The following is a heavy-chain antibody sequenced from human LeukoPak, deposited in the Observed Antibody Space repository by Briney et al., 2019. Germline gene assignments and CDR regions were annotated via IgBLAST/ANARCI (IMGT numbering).Heavy chain of an antibody. D-gene: IGHD2-2*01. CDR2: INPNRGGT. Sequence: ASVKVSCKASGYTFTAYYMHWVRQAPGQGLEWMGSINPNRGGTNYAQKFQGRVTMTRDTSISTANMELSRLRSDDTAVYYCARDHLVVPGGYEDHYYGMDVWGQGTTVTVSS. CDR1: GYTFTAYY. J-gene: IGHJ6*02. V-gene: IGHV1-2*02. CDR3: ARDHLVVPGGYEDHYYGMDV.